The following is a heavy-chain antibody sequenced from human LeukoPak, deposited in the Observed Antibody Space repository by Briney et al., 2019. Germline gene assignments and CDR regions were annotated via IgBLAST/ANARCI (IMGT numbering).Heavy chain of an antibody. D-gene: IGHD3-22*01. CDR3: ARVAYYYDSAGLYLNYFYGMDV. V-gene: IGHV1-69*13. Sequence: SVKVSCKASGGTFSSYAISWVRQALGQGLEWMGGIIPIFGTANYAQKFQGRVTITADESTSTAYMELRSLRSEDTAVYYCARVAYYYDSAGLYLNYFYGMDVWGQGTTVTVSS. CDR1: GGTFSSYA. J-gene: IGHJ6*02. CDR2: IIPIFGTA.